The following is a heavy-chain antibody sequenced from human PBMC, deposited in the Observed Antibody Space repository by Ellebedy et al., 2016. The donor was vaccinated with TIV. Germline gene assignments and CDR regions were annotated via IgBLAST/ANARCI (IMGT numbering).Heavy chain of an antibody. Sequence: LRLSCTVSGGSISSGDYYWSWIRPHPGKGLEWIGYIYYSGSAYYNPSLKSRVTISLDTSKNQFSLKLSSVTAADTAVYYCARGMKDSSGYFYWYFDLWGRGTLVTVSS. CDR3: ARGMKDSSGYFYWYFDL. J-gene: IGHJ2*01. D-gene: IGHD3-22*01. V-gene: IGHV4-31*03. CDR1: GGSISSGDYY. CDR2: IYYSGSA.